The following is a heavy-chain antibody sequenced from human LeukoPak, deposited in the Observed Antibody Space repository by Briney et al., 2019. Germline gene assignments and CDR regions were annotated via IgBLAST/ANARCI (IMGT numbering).Heavy chain of an antibody. CDR2: IIPIFGTA. CDR3: ARGPYNYYDSSGHFDY. Sequence: ASVKVSCKASGYTFTSYGISWVRQAPGQGLEWMGGIIPIFGTANYAQKFQGRVTITADESTSTAYMELSSLRSEDTAVYYCARGPYNYYDSSGHFDYWGQGTLVTVSS. D-gene: IGHD3-22*01. V-gene: IGHV1-69*13. CDR1: GYTFTSYG. J-gene: IGHJ4*02.